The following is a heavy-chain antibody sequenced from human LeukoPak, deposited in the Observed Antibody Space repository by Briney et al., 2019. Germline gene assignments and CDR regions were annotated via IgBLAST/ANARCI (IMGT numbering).Heavy chain of an antibody. CDR3: ARARTYCSGGSCYLDFDY. CDR1: GFTFDDYG. D-gene: IGHD2-15*01. CDR2: INWNGGST. Sequence: AGGSLRLSCAASGFTFDDYGMSWVRQAPGKGLEWVSGINWNGGSTGYADSVKGRFTISRDNAKNSLYLQMNSLRAEDMAVYYCARARTYCSGGSCYLDFDYWGQGTLVTVSS. J-gene: IGHJ4*02. V-gene: IGHV3-20*04.